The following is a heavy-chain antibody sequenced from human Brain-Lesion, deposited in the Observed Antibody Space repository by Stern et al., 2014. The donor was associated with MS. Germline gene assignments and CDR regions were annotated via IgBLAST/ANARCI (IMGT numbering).Heavy chain of an antibody. Sequence: QVQLVESGPGLVKPSETLSLTCTVAGGSVSSTSYAWAWIRQPPGKGLAWIGTIYYSGNTYYSPSLKSRITISLDTATNQFSLRLSSVTAADTAVYYCAGEEDIRYCSGGSCTGNWFDPWGQGTLVTVSS. CDR3: AGEEDIRYCSGGSCTGNWFDP. CDR1: GGSVSSTSYA. V-gene: IGHV4-39*01. CDR2: IYYSGNT. J-gene: IGHJ5*02. D-gene: IGHD2-15*01.